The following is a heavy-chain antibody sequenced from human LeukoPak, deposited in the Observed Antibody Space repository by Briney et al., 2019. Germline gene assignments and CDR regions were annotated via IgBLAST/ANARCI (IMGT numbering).Heavy chain of an antibody. CDR1: GYTFTSYG. J-gene: IGHJ4*02. D-gene: IGHD3-3*01. CDR2: ISAYNGNT. Sequence: ASVKVSCKASGYTFTSYGISWVRQAPGQGLEWMGWISAYNGNTNYAQKLQGRVTMTTDASTSTAYMELRSLRSDDTAVYYCARGHGSDFWSGYYTGFDYWGQGTLVTVSS. CDR3: ARGHGSDFWSGYYTGFDY. V-gene: IGHV1-18*01.